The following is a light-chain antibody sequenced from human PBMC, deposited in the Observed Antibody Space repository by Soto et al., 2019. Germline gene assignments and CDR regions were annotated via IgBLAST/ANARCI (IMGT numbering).Light chain of an antibody. CDR1: SSDVGGYNY. V-gene: IGLV2-14*01. Sequence: QSVLTPPASVSGSPGQSITISCTGTSSDVGGYNYVSWYQQHPGKAPKLMIYDVSNRPSGVSNRFSGSKSGNTASLTISGLQAEDEADYYCSSYTSSSTFVVFGGGTNVTVL. CDR2: DVS. CDR3: SSYTSSSTFVV. J-gene: IGLJ2*01.